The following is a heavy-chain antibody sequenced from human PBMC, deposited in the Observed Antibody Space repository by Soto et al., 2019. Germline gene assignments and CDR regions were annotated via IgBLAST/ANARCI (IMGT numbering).Heavy chain of an antibody. CDR3: ARGYGXYYDFWSGYYTGAPFDY. J-gene: IGHJ4*02. CDR2: IYTSGST. CDR1: GGSISSYY. Sequence: SETLSLTCTVSGGSISSYYWSWIRQPAGKGLEWIGRIYTSGSTYYNPSLKSRVTISVDTSKNQFSLKLSSVTAADTAVYYCARGYGXYYDFWSGYYTGAPFDYWGQGTLVTVSS. V-gene: IGHV4-4*07. D-gene: IGHD3-3*01.